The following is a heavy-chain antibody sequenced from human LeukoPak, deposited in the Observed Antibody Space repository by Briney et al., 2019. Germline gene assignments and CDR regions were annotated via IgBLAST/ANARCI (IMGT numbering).Heavy chain of an antibody. Sequence: GGSLRLSCAASGFTFDDYAMHWVRQAPGKGLEWVSGISWNSGSIGYADSVKGRFTISRDNAQNSLYLQMNSLRAEDTAVYYCARSWLQPPYYMDVWGKGTTVTVSS. V-gene: IGHV3-9*01. D-gene: IGHD5-24*01. CDR3: ARSWLQPPYYMDV. CDR1: GFTFDDYA. CDR2: ISWNSGSI. J-gene: IGHJ6*03.